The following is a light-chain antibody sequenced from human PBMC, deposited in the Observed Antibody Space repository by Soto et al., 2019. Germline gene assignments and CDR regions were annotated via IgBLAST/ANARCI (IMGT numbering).Light chain of an antibody. J-gene: IGLJ2*01. V-gene: IGLV2-14*03. CDR1: SSDVGGYNY. CDR3: GSYTSSSTRLV. CDR2: DVN. Sequence: QSALTQPASVSGSPGQSITISCTGTSSDVGGYNYVSWYQHHPDKAPKLMIYDVNNRPSGVSNRFSGSKSGNTASLTISGLQAEDEAAYYCGSYTSSSTRLVFGGGTKLTVL.